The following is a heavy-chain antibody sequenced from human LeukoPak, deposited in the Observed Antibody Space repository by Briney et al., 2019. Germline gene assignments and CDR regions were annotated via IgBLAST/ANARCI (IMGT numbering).Heavy chain of an antibody. D-gene: IGHD2-15*01. Sequence: ASVKVSCKASGYTFTSYAISWVRQAPGQGLEWMGRIIPILGIANYAQKFQGRVTITADKSTSTAYMELSSLRSEDTAVYYCARDEGVAATLDYWGQGTLVTVSS. CDR3: ARDEGVAATLDY. CDR1: GYTFTSYA. V-gene: IGHV1-69*04. J-gene: IGHJ4*02. CDR2: IIPILGIA.